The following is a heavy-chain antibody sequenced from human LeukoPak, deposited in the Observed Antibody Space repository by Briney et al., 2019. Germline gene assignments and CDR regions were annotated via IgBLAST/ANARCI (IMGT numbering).Heavy chain of an antibody. J-gene: IGHJ4*02. D-gene: IGHD3-9*01. Sequence: GGSLRLSCAASGFTFSSYAMSWVRQAPGKGLEWVSAISGSGGSTYYADSVKGRFTISRDNSKNTLYLQMNSLRAEDTAVYYCAKDIAGHVLRYFDWLISGPYFDYWGQGTLVTVSS. CDR2: ISGSGGST. CDR3: AKDIAGHVLRYFDWLISGPYFDY. V-gene: IGHV3-23*01. CDR1: GFTFSSYA.